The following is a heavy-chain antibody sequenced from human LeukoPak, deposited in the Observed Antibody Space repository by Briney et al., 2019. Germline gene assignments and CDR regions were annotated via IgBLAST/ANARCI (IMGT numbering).Heavy chain of an antibody. V-gene: IGHV1-18*01. CDR1: GYTFTSYG. CDR2: ISAYNGNT. J-gene: IGHJ5*02. CDR3: ARGMDYDFWSGYSNWFDP. D-gene: IGHD3-3*01. Sequence: ASVKVSCTASGYTFTSYGISWVRQAPGQGLEWMGWISAYNGNTNYAQKLQGRVTMTTDTSTSTAYMELRSLRSDDTAVYYCARGMDYDFWSGYSNWFDPWGQGTLVTVSS.